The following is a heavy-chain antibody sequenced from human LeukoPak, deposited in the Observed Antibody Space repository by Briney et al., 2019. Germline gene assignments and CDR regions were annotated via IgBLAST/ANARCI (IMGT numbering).Heavy chain of an antibody. V-gene: IGHV4-4*07. CDR2: IYTSGST. Sequence: SETLSLTCTVSGGSISSYYWSWIRQPAGKGLEWIGRIYTSGSTNYNPSLKSRVTMSVDTSKNQFSLKLSSVTAADTAVYYCARDAENWYFNWFDPWGQGTLVTVSS. D-gene: IGHD1-7*01. CDR3: ARDAENWYFNWFDP. J-gene: IGHJ5*02. CDR1: GGSISSYY.